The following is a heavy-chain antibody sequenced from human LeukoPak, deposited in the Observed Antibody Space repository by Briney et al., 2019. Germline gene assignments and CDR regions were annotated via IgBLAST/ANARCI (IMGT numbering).Heavy chain of an antibody. J-gene: IGHJ4*02. CDR1: GYTFTSYD. V-gene: IGHV1-8*03. CDR3: VTFTYDSSGYYFEVADY. CDR2: MNPNSGNT. D-gene: IGHD3-22*01. Sequence: ASVKVSCKASGYTFTSYDINWVRQATGQGLEWMGWMNPNSGNTGYAQKFQGRVTITRNTSISTAYMELSSLRSEDTAVYYCVTFTYDSSGYYFEVADYWGQGTLVTVSS.